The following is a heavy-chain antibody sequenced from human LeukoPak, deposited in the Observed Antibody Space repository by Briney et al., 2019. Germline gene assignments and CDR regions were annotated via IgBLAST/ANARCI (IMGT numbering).Heavy chain of an antibody. Sequence: GGSLRLSCAASGFTFSAYNMHWVRQAPGKGLEWLAVISYYGSDKYYADSVKGRFTISRDNPKNTLYLEMISLRPEDTAIYYCAKARAGTYGEFFDYWGQGALVTVSS. D-gene: IGHD3-10*01. CDR2: ISYYGSDK. CDR1: GFTFSAYN. J-gene: IGHJ4*02. V-gene: IGHV3-30*01. CDR3: AKARAGTYGEFFDY.